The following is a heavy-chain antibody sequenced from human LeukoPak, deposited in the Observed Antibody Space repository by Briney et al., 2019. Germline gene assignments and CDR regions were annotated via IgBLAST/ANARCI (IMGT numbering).Heavy chain of an antibody. CDR3: TIAAAGTPLGVY. Sequence: GGSLTLSCAASGFTFSGSAIHWVRQASGKVLEWVGRIRSKANSYATTYAASVKGRFTISRDDSKNTAYLQMNSLKTEDTAVYYCTIAAAGTPLGVYWGQGTLVTVYS. D-gene: IGHD6-13*01. CDR2: IRSKANSYAT. CDR1: GFTFSGSA. J-gene: IGHJ4*02. V-gene: IGHV3-73*01.